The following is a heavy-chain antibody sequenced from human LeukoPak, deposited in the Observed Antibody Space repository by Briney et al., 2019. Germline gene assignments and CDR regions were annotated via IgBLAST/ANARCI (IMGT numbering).Heavy chain of an antibody. CDR1: GFTFDDYA. D-gene: IGHD3-22*01. Sequence: PGGSLRLSCAASGFTFDDYAMHWVRQAPGKGLEWVSGISWNSGSIGYADSVKGRFTISRDNAKNSLYLQMNSLRAEDTALYYCARGTYYYNRLNMDVWGKGTTVTVSS. CDR3: ARGTYYYNRLNMDV. J-gene: IGHJ6*03. CDR2: ISWNSGSI. V-gene: IGHV3-9*01.